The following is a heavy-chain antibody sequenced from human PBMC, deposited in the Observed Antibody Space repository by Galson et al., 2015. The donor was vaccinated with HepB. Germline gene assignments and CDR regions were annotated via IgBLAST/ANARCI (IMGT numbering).Heavy chain of an antibody. Sequence: QAPGKGLEWIGEINYGGTTHYNPSLKSRVTISVDTSKNQFSLKLSSVTAADTAVYYCARRLYLNGYYSGSWGQGTLVTVSS. CDR2: INYGGTT. D-gene: IGHD3-9*01. CDR3: ARRLYLNGYYSGS. V-gene: IGHV4-34*01. J-gene: IGHJ5*02.